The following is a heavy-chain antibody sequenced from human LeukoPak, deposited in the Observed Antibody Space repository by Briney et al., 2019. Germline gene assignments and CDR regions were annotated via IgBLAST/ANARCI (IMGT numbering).Heavy chain of an antibody. V-gene: IGHV3-15*01. Sequence: GGSLRLSCAASGFTFSNAWMSWVRQAPGKGLEWVGRIKSKTDGGTTDYAAPVKGRFTISRDDSKNTLYLQMNSLKTEDTAVYYCTTDLLLMNSSGYYYLELFDYWGQGTLVTVSS. D-gene: IGHD3-22*01. CDR2: IKSKTDGGTT. CDR1: GFTFSNAW. CDR3: TTDLLLMNSSGYYYLELFDY. J-gene: IGHJ4*02.